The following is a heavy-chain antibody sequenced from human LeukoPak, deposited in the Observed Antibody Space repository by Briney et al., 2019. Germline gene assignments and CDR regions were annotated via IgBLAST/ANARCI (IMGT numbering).Heavy chain of an antibody. Sequence: ASVRVSCKPSGYTFTNYGITWVRQAPGQGPEWMGWISANTGNTKYVQKFQGRVSMTTDTSTSTAFMELWSLTSGDTAVYYCASASSGYDYRYYYGMDVWGQGTTATVSS. CDR1: GYTFTNYG. D-gene: IGHD5-12*01. CDR3: ASASSGYDYRYYYGMDV. J-gene: IGHJ6*02. CDR2: ISANTGNT. V-gene: IGHV1-18*01.